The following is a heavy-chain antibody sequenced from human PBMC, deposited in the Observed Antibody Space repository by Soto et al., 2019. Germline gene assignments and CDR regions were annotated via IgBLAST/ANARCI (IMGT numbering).Heavy chain of an antibody. CDR2: IIPIFGTA. Sequence: ASVKVSCKASGGTFSSYAISWVRQAPGQGLEWMGGIIPIFGTANYAQKFQGRVTITADESTSTAYMELSSLRSEDTAVYYCARDTTIGHIDAFDIWGQGTMVTVSS. J-gene: IGHJ3*02. CDR1: GGTFSSYA. V-gene: IGHV1-69*13. D-gene: IGHD2-2*01. CDR3: ARDTTIGHIDAFDI.